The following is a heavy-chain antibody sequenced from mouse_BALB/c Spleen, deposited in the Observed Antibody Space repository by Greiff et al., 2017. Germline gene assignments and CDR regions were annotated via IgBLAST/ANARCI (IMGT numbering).Heavy chain of an antibody. J-gene: IGHJ2*01. V-gene: IGHV5-6-3*01. CDR3: ARDIDYGLDY. Sequence: DVMLVESGGGLVQPGGSLKLSCAASGFTFSSYGMSWVRQTPDKRLELVATINSNGGSTYYPDSVKGRFTISRDNAKNTLYLQMSSLKSEDTAMYYCARDIDYGLDYWGQGTTLTVSS. D-gene: IGHD1-2*01. CDR1: GFTFSSYG. CDR2: INSNGGST.